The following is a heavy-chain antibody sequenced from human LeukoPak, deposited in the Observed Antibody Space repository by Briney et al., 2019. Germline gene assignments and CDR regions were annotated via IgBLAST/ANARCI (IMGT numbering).Heavy chain of an antibody. CDR3: ARGGTYGSGRNQHTTLDY. D-gene: IGHD3-10*01. V-gene: IGHV4-4*07. J-gene: IGHJ4*02. CDR2: IYTRGST. CDR1: GGSISNDY. Sequence: SETLSLTCTVSGGSISNDYWSWIRQAAGKELEWIGRIYTRGSTNYNPSLKSRVTISLDKFKKQFSLNLNSVPAADTAVYYCARGGTYGSGRNQHTTLDYWGQGTLVTVSS.